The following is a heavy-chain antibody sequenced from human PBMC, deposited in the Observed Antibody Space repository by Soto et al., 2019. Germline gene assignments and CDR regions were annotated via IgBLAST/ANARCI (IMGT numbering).Heavy chain of an antibody. CDR2: ISGSGGST. V-gene: IGHV3-23*01. CDR1: GFTFSSYA. CDR3: AKEPLTFGGVIVANYFDY. Sequence: EVQLLESGGGLVQPGGSLRLSCAASGFTFSSYAMSWVRQAPGKGLEWVSAISGSGGSTYYADSVKGRFTISRDNSKNTLYLQMNSLRAEDTAVYYCAKEPLTFGGVIVANYFDYWGQGTLVTVSS. J-gene: IGHJ4*02. D-gene: IGHD3-16*02.